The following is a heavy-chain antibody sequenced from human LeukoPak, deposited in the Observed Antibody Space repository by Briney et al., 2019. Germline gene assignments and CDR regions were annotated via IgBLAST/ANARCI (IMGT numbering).Heavy chain of an antibody. V-gene: IGHV1-46*04. D-gene: IGHD1-26*01. J-gene: IGHJ5*02. Sequence: ASVKVSCKASGYTFINFYMHWVRQAPGQGLEWMGRIHPSGGSTSYAQKLHGRVTMTRDKSITTAYMELTRLRSDDTAVYYCARDVGITEAWFDPWGQGTLVTVSS. CDR1: GYTFINFY. CDR3: ARDVGITEAWFDP. CDR2: IHPSGGST.